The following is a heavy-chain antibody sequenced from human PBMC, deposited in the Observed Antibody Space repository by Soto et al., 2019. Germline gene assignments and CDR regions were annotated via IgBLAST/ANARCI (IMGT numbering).Heavy chain of an antibody. Sequence: QVQLVQSGAEVKKPGASVKVSCKASGYTFTSYAMHWVRQAPGQRLEWMGWINAGNGNTKYSQKFQGRVTITRDTPASTAYMELSSLRSEDTAVYYCAREDIVVVPAAHYYYYGMDVWGQGTTVTVSS. V-gene: IGHV1-3*01. J-gene: IGHJ6*02. CDR2: INAGNGNT. D-gene: IGHD2-2*01. CDR1: GYTFTSYA. CDR3: AREDIVVVPAAHYYYYGMDV.